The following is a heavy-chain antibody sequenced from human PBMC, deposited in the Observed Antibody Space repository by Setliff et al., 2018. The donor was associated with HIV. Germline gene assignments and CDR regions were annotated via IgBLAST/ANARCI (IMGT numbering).Heavy chain of an antibody. CDR3: ARVSCSSWYSIPRYYYYSMDV. CDR2: INHSGRI. J-gene: IGHJ6*03. D-gene: IGHD6-13*01. CDR1: GGSFSGYY. Sequence: SETLSLTCAVYGGSFSGYYWTWIRQSPGKGLEWIGEINHSGRINYNPSLRSRVTTSVDTSKNQFSLRLRSVTAADTAVYYCARVSCSSWYSIPRYYYYSMDVRGNGTTVTVSS. V-gene: IGHV4-34*01.